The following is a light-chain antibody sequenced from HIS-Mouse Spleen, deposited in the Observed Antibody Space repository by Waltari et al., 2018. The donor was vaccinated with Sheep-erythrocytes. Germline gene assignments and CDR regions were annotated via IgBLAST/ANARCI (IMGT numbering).Light chain of an antibody. CDR3: MQALQTPLT. V-gene: IGKV2-28*01. CDR2: LGS. CDR1: QSLLHSNGYNT. J-gene: IGKJ4*01. Sequence: DIVMTQSPLSLPVTPGEPASISCRSSQSLLHSNGYNTLEWYLQKPGQSPQLLIYLGSNRASGVPDRFSGSGSGTDFTLKISRVEAEDVGVYYCMQALQTPLTFGGGTKVEIK.